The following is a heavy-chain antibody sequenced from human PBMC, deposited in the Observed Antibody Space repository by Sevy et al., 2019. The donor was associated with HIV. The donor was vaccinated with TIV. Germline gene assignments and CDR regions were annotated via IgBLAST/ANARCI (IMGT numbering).Heavy chain of an antibody. V-gene: IGHV4-30-4*01. D-gene: IGHD3-16*01. J-gene: IGHJ2*01. CDR1: GGSISSGDYY. Sequence: SETLSLTCTVSGGSISSGDYYWSWIRQPPGKGLEWIGYIYYSGSTYYNPSLKSRVTISEDTSKNQFSLTLSSVIAADTAVYYCARVYYDYVWVWYFDIWGRGTLVTVSS. CDR3: ARVYYDYVWVWYFDI. CDR2: IYYSGST.